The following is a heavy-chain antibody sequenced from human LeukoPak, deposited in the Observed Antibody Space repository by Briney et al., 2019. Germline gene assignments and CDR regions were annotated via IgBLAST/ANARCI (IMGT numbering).Heavy chain of an antibody. CDR3: ARVLAPRWEPPSEFAY. CDR2: ISAYNGNT. V-gene: IGHV1-18*01. D-gene: IGHD1-26*01. CDR1: GYTFTSYG. Sequence: ASVKVSCKASGYTFTSYGISWVRQAPGQGLEWMGWISAYNGNTNYAQKLQGRVTMTTDTSTSTAYMELRSLRSDDTAVYYCARVLAPRWEPPSEFAYWGQGTLVTVSS. J-gene: IGHJ4*02.